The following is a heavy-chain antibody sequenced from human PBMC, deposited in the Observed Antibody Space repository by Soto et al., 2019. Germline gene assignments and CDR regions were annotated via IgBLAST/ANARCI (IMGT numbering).Heavy chain of an antibody. CDR3: ARYLYLWYFDL. CDR1: GFTFSSYA. D-gene: IGHD2-15*01. V-gene: IGHV3-23*01. J-gene: IGHJ2*01. Sequence: EVQLLESGGGLVQPGGSLRLSCVASGFTFSSYAMSWVRQAPGKGLEWVSGLSGSGSSTNYADSVKGRFTISRDNSKNTGYLQMNSLRADDTAEYSCARYLYLWYFDLWGRGTLVTVSS. CDR2: LSGSGSST.